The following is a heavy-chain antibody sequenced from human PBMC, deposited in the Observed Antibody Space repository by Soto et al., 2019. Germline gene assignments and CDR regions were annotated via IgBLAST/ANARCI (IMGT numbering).Heavy chain of an antibody. CDR3: VRAAKRYFDY. V-gene: IGHV1-69*06. CDR2: IIPVLGPA. J-gene: IGHJ4*02. Sequence: QVPLVQSGAEVKKPGSSVKVSCKASGGTYNTFAISWVRQAPGQGLEWMGGIIPVLGPAFYAQKFQGRVTITADKSTTTAYLELTSLRSEDTAVYYCVRAAKRYFDYWVQGTLVTVSS. CDR1: GGTYNTFA.